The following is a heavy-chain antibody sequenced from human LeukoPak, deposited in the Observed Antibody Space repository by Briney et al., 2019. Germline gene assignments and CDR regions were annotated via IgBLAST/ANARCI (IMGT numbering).Heavy chain of an antibody. Sequence: GGSLRLSCAASGFTVNSNYLSWVRQAPGKGLEWVSAISGSGGSTYYADSVKGRFTISRDNSKNTLYLQMNSLRAEDTAVYYCAKDLSGSYGYWGQGTLVTVSS. CDR2: ISGSGGST. CDR3: AKDLSGSYGY. CDR1: GFTVNSNY. D-gene: IGHD1-26*01. J-gene: IGHJ4*02. V-gene: IGHV3-23*01.